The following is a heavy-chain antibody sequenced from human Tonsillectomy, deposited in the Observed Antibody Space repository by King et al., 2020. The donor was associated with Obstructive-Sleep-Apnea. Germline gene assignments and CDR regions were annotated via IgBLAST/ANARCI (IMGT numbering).Heavy chain of an antibody. J-gene: IGHJ6*02. CDR1: GYTFTNYG. Sequence: QLVQSGAEVKKPGASVKVSCKASGYTFTNYGITWVRQAPGQGPEWMGWISAYNGNTNYAQKPQGRVTMTTDTSTSTAYMELRSLRSDDTAVYYCARVGGGYNLDFYYGMDVWGQGTTVTVSS. D-gene: IGHD5-24*01. CDR3: ARVGGGYNLDFYYGMDV. CDR2: ISAYNGNT. V-gene: IGHV1-18*01.